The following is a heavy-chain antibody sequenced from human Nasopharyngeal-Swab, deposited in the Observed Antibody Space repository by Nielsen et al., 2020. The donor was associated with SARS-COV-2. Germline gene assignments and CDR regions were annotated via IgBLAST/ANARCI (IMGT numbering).Heavy chain of an antibody. V-gene: IGHV2-5*02. D-gene: IGHD1-1*01. CDR3: AHRANWNDFDY. Sequence: RQAPGKALEWLALIYWDDDKRYSPSLKSRLTITKDTSKNQVVLTMTNMDPVDTVTYYCAHRANWNDFDYWGQGTLVTVSS. CDR2: IYWDDDK. J-gene: IGHJ4*02.